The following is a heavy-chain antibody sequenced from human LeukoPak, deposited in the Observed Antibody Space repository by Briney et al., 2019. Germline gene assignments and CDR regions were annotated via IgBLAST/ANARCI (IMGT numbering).Heavy chain of an antibody. D-gene: IGHD3/OR15-3a*01. CDR2: VDPSSGGT. CDR1: GYTFTNYY. CDR3: ARGLGVSAGTGNY. V-gene: IGHV1-2*02. Sequence: ASVKVSCKASGYTFTNYYIHWVRQAPGQGLEWMGWVDPSSGGTKYAQKFQGRVTMTGDTSIRTAYMELNTLTSDDTAVYYCARGLGVSAGTGNYWGQGTLVTVSS. J-gene: IGHJ4*02.